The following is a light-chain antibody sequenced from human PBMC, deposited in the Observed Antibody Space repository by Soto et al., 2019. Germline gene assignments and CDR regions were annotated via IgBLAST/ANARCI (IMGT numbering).Light chain of an antibody. CDR1: QSISGY. J-gene: IGKJ1*01. Sequence: DIQMTQSPSSLSGSAGDRVTITCRASQSISGYLNWYQQKPGKAPKVLMYGTSILQTGVSSRFSGSRSGTDFTLTINSLQPEDFATYYCQQSYSTPWTFGQGTKVDIK. CDR3: QQSYSTPWT. CDR2: GTS. V-gene: IGKV1-39*01.